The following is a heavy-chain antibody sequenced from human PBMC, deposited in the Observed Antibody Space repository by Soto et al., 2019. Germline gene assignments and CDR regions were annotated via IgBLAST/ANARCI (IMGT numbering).Heavy chain of an antibody. CDR1: GDSINTYT. J-gene: IGHJ4*02. Sequence: SETLSLTCTVSGDSINTYTRSWIRQPPGKGLEWIGYIFSSGSTNYNTSLQSRLTMSVDTSKNLFSLKLNSVTAADTAVYYCERGDQELDYWGQGTLVTVSS. D-gene: IGHD1-26*01. V-gene: IGHV4-59*01. CDR3: ERGDQELDY. CDR2: IFSSGST.